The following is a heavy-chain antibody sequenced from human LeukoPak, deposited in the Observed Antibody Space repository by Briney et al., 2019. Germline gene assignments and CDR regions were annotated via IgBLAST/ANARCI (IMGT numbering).Heavy chain of an antibody. Sequence: SETLSLTCTVSGGSISSSSYYWGWIRQPPGKGLEWIGSFYYSGSTYYNPSLKSRVTISVDTSKNQFSLKLSSVTAADTAVYYCASLSGYYYYYYYGMDVWGQGTTVTVSS. CDR2: FYYSGST. CDR3: ASLSGYYYYYYYGMDV. J-gene: IGHJ6*02. V-gene: IGHV4-39*01. D-gene: IGHD3-3*01. CDR1: GGSISSSSYY.